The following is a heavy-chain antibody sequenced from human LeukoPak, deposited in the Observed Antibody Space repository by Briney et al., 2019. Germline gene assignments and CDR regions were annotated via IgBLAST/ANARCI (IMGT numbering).Heavy chain of an antibody. CDR3: ARDLKRSSSWYPTGYGMDV. J-gene: IGHJ6*02. V-gene: IGHV1-2*02. D-gene: IGHD6-13*01. Sequence: ASVKVSCKASGYTFTGYYMHWVRQAPGQGLEWMGWINPNSGGTNYAQKFQGRVTMTRDTSISTAYMELSRLRSDDTAVYYCARDLKRSSSWYPTGYGMDVWGQGTTVTVPS. CDR1: GYTFTGYY. CDR2: INPNSGGT.